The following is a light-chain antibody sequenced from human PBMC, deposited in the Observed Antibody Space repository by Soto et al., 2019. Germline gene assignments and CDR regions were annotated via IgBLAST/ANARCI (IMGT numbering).Light chain of an antibody. CDR2: GAS. CDR1: RDISNY. Sequence: DIQVTQSPSSLSASLGDRVTNTCRASRDISNYLAWYQQKPGQVPRLLISGASTLHSGVPSRFSGSGSGTDFTLTITSLQPEDIATYFCQKYDTAPLTFGGGTKVEI. J-gene: IGKJ4*01. V-gene: IGKV1-27*01. CDR3: QKYDTAPLT.